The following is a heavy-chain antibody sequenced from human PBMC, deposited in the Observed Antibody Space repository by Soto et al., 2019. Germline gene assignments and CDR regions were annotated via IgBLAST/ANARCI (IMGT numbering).Heavy chain of an antibody. CDR2: ISAYNGDT. V-gene: IGHV1-18*01. J-gene: IGHJ6*03. Sequence: QDQLVQSGGEVKKPGASVKVSCKASGYSFTNYGITWVRQAPGQGFEWMGWISAYNGDTNYAQKLQGRVTMNTDASTSTAYLELRSLRSDDTAVYYCARDRGVAPPEAGNTHYYYYIDLWGKGTTVTVSS. D-gene: IGHD6-19*01. CDR1: GYSFTNYG. CDR3: ARDRGVAPPEAGNTHYYYYIDL.